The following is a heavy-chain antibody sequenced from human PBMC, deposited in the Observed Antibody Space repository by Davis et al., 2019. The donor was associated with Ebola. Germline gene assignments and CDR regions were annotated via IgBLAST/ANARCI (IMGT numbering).Heavy chain of an antibody. D-gene: IGHD3-16*01. V-gene: IGHV3-7*01. CDR3: ARDRPLDFFFGDYYGMDV. J-gene: IGHJ6*02. Sequence: GESLKISCAASGFTFSSYWMSWVRQAPGKGLEWVANIKQDGSAKYYVDSVKGRFTISRDNAKNSLYLQMNSLRDEDTAVYYCARDRPLDFFFGDYYGMDVWGQGTTVTVSS. CDR1: GFTFSSYW. CDR2: IKQDGSAK.